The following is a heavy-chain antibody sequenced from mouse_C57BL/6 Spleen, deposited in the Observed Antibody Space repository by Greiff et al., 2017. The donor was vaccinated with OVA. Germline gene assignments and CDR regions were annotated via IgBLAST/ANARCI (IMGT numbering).Heavy chain of an antibody. CDR3: ASLTGTREVYFDY. Sequence: VQLQQSGPELVKPGASVKISCKASGYTFTDYYMNWVKQSHGKSLEWIGDINPNNGGTSYNQKFKGKATLTVDKSSSTAYMELRSLTSEDSAVYYCASLTGTREVYFDYWGQGTTLTVSS. V-gene: IGHV1-26*01. J-gene: IGHJ2*01. CDR2: INPNNGGT. CDR1: GYTFTDYY. D-gene: IGHD4-1*01.